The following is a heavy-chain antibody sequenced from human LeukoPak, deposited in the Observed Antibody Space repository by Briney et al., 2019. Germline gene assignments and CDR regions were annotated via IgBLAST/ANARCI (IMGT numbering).Heavy chain of an antibody. CDR3: GIAFPPLRTSSAGDL. V-gene: IGHV3-21*01. CDR1: GFSFSDYD. J-gene: IGHJ1*01. D-gene: IGHD3-16*01. Sequence: TPGGSLRLSCSASGFSFSDYDMNWVRQAPGKGLEWVSAISGRSSHVYYGESVKGRFTISRDNAKNSLYLQLDSLGVEDTAVYYCGIAFPPLRTSSAGDLWGQGTLVTVSS. CDR2: ISGRSSHV.